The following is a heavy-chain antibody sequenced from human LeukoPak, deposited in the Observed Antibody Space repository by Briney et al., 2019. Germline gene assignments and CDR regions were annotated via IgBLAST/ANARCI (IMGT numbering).Heavy chain of an antibody. CDR3: AGFLEWFRNWFDP. J-gene: IGHJ5*02. D-gene: IGHD3-3*01. CDR2: ISSSSSYI. CDR1: GFTFSSYS. Sequence: GGSLRLSCAASGFTFSSYSMNWVRQAPGKGLEWVSPISSSSSYIYYADSVKGRFTISRDNAKNSLYLQMNSLRAEDTAVYYCAGFLEWFRNWFDPWGQGTLVTVSS. V-gene: IGHV3-21*01.